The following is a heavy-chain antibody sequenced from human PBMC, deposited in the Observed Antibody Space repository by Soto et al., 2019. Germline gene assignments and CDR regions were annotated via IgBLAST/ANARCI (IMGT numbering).Heavy chain of an antibody. V-gene: IGHV1-69*13. Sequence: SVKVSCKASGGTFSSYAISWVRQAPGQGLEWMGGIIPIFGTANYAQKFQGRVTITADESTSTAYMELSSLRSEDTAVYYCARDPPKTDYYDSSGYYYFDYWGQGTLVTVSS. CDR3: ARDPPKTDYYDSSGYYYFDY. D-gene: IGHD3-22*01. CDR1: GGTFSSYA. J-gene: IGHJ4*02. CDR2: IIPIFGTA.